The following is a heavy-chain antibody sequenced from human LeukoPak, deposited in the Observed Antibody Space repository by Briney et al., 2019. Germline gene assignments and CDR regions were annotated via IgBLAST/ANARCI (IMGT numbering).Heavy chain of an antibody. CDR3: ARDLEGSGSFYRPSYDY. CDR1: GFSFGDYG. Sequence: GGSLRLSCAASGFSFGDYGMSWVRQAPGKGLVWVSRINSDGSSTNYADSVKGRSTISRDNAKNTLYLQMNSLRAEDTAVYYCARDLEGSGSFYRPSYDYWGQGTLVTVSS. CDR2: INSDGSST. D-gene: IGHD3-10*01. J-gene: IGHJ4*02. V-gene: IGHV3-74*01.